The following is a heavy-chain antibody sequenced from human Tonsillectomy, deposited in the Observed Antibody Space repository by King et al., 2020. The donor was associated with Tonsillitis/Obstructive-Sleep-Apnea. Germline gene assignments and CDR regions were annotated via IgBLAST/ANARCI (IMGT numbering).Heavy chain of an antibody. Sequence: VQLVESGAEVKKPGESLKISCQGSGYSFTSYWIGWVRQMPGKGLEWMGINHPGDSETRYSPSFQGQVTISADKSISTAYLQWSSLKASDTAMYYCARHDNCSATSCYEGAYYYGLDVWGQGTTVTVSS. D-gene: IGHD2-2*01. CDR1: GYSFTSYW. CDR3: ARHDNCSATSCYEGAYYYGLDV. V-gene: IGHV5-51*01. CDR2: NHPGDSET. J-gene: IGHJ6*02.